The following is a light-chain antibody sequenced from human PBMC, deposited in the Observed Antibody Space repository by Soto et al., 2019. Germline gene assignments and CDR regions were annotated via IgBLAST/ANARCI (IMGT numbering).Light chain of an antibody. CDR1: QSVSSN. J-gene: IGKJ4*01. CDR3: QQYSNWPLT. CDR2: GAS. Sequence: EILMTQSPATLSVSPGERATLSCRASQSVSSNLAWYQQKPCQAPRLILFGASTRASGIPARFSASGSGTEFSLTISSLQSEDFAVYYCQQYSNWPLTFGGGTKVEI. V-gene: IGKV3-15*01.